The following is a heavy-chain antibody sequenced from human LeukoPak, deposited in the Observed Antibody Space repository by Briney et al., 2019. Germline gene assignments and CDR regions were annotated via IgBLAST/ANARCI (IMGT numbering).Heavy chain of an antibody. CDR1: GGSFSGYY. CDR2: INHSGST. D-gene: IGHD3-22*01. CDR3: APGPRGYYAGRGYSFHYDYYYIDV. Sequence: SETLSLTCAVCGGSFSGYYLSWLRQPPGKGLEWIGEINHSGSTNYNPSLKSRVTISVDTSKNQLSLKLSSVTAADTAVSYCAPGPRGYYAGRGYSFHYDYYYIDVSGEGDPVTVSS. J-gene: IGHJ6*03. V-gene: IGHV4-34*01.